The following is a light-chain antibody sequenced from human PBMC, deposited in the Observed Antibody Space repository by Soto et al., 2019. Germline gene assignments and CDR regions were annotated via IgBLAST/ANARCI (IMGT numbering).Light chain of an antibody. CDR2: KAS. Sequence: DIQMTQSPSTLSASVGDRVTITCRASQSISSWLAWYQQRPGKAPKLLIYKASSLESGVPSRFSGSGSGTEFTLTISSLQPDDSATYYCQQYDNGWTFVQGTKVEI. J-gene: IGKJ1*01. CDR1: QSISSW. CDR3: QQYDNGWT. V-gene: IGKV1-5*03.